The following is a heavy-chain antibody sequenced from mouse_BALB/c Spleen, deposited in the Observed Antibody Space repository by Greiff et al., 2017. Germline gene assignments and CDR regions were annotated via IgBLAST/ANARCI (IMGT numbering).Heavy chain of an antibody. CDR1: GYTFTSYT. CDR3: ARSRTAWFAY. CDR2: INPSSGYT. D-gene: IGHD4-1*01. V-gene: IGHV1-4*02. Sequence: QVQLQQSAAELARPGASVKMSCKASGYTFTSYTIHWVKQRPGQGLEWIGYINPSSGYTEYNQKFKDKTTLTADKSSSTAYMQLSSLTSEDSAVYYCARSRTAWFAYWGQGTLVTVSA. J-gene: IGHJ3*01.